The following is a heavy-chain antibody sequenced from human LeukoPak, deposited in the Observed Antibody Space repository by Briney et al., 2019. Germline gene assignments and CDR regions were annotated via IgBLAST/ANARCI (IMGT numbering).Heavy chain of an antibody. V-gene: IGHV3-11*03. CDR2: ISDSSSYT. J-gene: IGHJ4*02. CDR3: ASLNYDILTGSYYFDY. CDR1: GXTFSDYY. D-gene: IGHD3-9*01. Sequence: AGGSLRLSCAASGXTFSDYYMSWIRQAPGKGLEWVSYISDSSSYTKYADSVKGRFTISRDNAKNSLYLQMNSLRAEDTAVYYCASLNYDILTGSYYFDYWGQGTLVTISS.